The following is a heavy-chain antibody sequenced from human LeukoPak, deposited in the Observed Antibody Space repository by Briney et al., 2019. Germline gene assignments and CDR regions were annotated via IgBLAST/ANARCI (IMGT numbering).Heavy chain of an antibody. D-gene: IGHD1-26*01. CDR2: IGTRSSPI. Sequence: GGSLRLSCAASGFNFSDFYMSWLRQAPGMGLEWISYIGTRSSPIYYADSVKGRFTISRDDAKNSLYLQMNSLRDEDTAVYFCAREARGSGRDFDYWGQGSLVTASS. CDR1: GFNFSDFY. CDR3: AREARGSGRDFDY. V-gene: IGHV3-11*01. J-gene: IGHJ4*02.